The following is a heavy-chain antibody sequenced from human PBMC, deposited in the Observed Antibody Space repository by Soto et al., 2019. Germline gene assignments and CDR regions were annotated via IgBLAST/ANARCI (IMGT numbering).Heavy chain of an antibody. Sequence: SETLSLTCTVSGGSMSSSSYWWGWIRQPPGKGLEWIGSIHNTGSTRYNPSLQSRVTISVDTSKNQFSLNLSSVTAADTAVYYCGRHLQYGGNTFWDYWGQGSQVTVSS. CDR3: GRHLQYGGNTFWDY. CDR1: GGSMSSSSYW. V-gene: IGHV4-39*01. J-gene: IGHJ4*02. D-gene: IGHD2-15*01. CDR2: IHNTGST.